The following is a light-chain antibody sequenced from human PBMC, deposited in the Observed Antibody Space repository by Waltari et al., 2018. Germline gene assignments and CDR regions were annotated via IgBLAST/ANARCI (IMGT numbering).Light chain of an antibody. V-gene: IGLV2-14*03. CDR3: SSDTTSDVVV. Sequence: QSALTQPASVSGSPGQSITISCTGSNSDVGTYNYVSWYQQYPGKAPKLVIHDVSSRPSGTSYRFSGSKSGNTASLTISGLQAEDEADYYCSSDTTSDVVVFGGGTKVTVL. J-gene: IGLJ2*01. CDR1: NSDVGTYNY. CDR2: DVS.